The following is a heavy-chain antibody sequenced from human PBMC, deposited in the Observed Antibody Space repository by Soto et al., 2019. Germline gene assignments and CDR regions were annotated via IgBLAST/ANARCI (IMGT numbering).Heavy chain of an antibody. Sequence: ASVKVSCKASGYTFTSYAMHWVRQAPGQRLEWMGWINAGNGNTKYSQKFQGRVTITRDTSASTAYMELSSLRSEDTAVYYCARPLSSTDWFDPWGQGTLVTVSS. CDR3: ARPLSSTDWFDP. CDR2: INAGNGNT. J-gene: IGHJ5*02. CDR1: GYTFTSYA. V-gene: IGHV1-3*01. D-gene: IGHD2-2*01.